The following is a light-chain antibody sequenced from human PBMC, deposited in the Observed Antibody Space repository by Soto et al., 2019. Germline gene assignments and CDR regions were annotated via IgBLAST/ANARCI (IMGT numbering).Light chain of an antibody. J-gene: IGLJ2*01. CDR1: SSNIGSNY. CDR2: RNN. Sequence: QSVLTQPPSASGTPGQRVTIACSGSSSNIGSNYEYWYQQLPGTAPKLLIYRNNQRPSGGPDRFSGSKSATSASLAISGLRSEHQADYYCSAWDDSLSGVVFGGGTKLTVL. CDR3: SAWDDSLSGVV. V-gene: IGLV1-47*01.